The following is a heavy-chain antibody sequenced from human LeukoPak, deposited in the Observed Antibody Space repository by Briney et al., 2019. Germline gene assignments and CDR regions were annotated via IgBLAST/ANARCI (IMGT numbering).Heavy chain of an antibody. CDR3: ARRKYYYEDRDAFDI. J-gene: IGHJ3*02. CDR1: GFTFSSYW. Sequence: GGSLRLSCAASGFTFSSYWMSWVRQAPGKGLEWVANIKQDGSEKYYVDSVKGRFTISRDNAKNSLYLQMNSLRAEDTAVYYCARRKYYYEDRDAFDIWGQGTMVTVSS. CDR2: IKQDGSEK. D-gene: IGHD3-22*01. V-gene: IGHV3-7*01.